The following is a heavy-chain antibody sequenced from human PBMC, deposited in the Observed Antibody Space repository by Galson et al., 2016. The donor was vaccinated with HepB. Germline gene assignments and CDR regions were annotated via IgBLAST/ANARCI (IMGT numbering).Heavy chain of an antibody. Sequence: PALVKPTQTRTLTCTFSGFSLSTSGVGVGWIRQPPGEALEWLALIYWNYDKRYSPSLKSSFSITKDTSKNQVVLTMTNMDPVDTATYYCSRRTLHAGHWTFDYWGQGTLVTVSS. J-gene: IGHJ4*02. CDR2: IYWNYDK. CDR3: SRRTLHAGHWTFDY. V-gene: IGHV2-5*01. D-gene: IGHD1-1*01. CDR1: GFSLSTSGVG.